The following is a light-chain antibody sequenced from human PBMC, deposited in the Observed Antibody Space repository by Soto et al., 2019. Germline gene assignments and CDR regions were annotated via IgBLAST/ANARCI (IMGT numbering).Light chain of an antibody. CDR2: GAS. Sequence: EIVLTQSPGTVSLSPGERATLSCRASQSVSSSYLAWYQQKPGQAPRLLIHGASSGATGIPDRFSGSEHGTDFTLTISRLEPEDFGVYYCQQYGSSPLTFGGGTKVEIK. CDR1: QSVSSSY. J-gene: IGKJ4*01. CDR3: QQYGSSPLT. V-gene: IGKV3-20*01.